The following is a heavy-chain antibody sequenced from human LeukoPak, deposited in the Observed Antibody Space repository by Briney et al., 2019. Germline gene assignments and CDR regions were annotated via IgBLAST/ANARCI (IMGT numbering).Heavy chain of an antibody. J-gene: IGHJ6*02. V-gene: IGHV1-8*01. D-gene: IGHD6-19*01. Sequence: GASVKVSCKASGYTFTSYDINWVRQATGQGLEWMGWMNPNSGNTGYAQKFQGRVTMTRNTSISTAYMELSSLRSEDTAVYYCARVDSSGSGVYYYYYYGMDVWGQGTTVTVSS. CDR2: MNPNSGNT. CDR1: GYTFTSYD. CDR3: ARVDSSGSGVYYYYYYGMDV.